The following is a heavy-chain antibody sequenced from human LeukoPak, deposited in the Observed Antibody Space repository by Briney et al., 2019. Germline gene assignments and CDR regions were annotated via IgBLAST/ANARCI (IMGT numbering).Heavy chain of an antibody. CDR2: IYPDDSDT. Sequence: GESLKISCKGSGYNFANSWIGWVRQMPGKGLECMGIIYPDDSDTRYSPSLQGQVTISADKSINTAYLQWSSLEASDTAMYYCARRYCSGTNCYANFDYWGQGTLVTVSS. D-gene: IGHD2-2*01. V-gene: IGHV5-51*01. CDR3: ARRYCSGTNCYANFDY. J-gene: IGHJ4*02. CDR1: GYNFANSW.